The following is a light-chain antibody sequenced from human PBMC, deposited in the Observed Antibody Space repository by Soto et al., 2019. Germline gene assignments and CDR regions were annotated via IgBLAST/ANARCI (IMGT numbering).Light chain of an antibody. J-gene: IGLJ2*01. V-gene: IGLV1-44*01. Sequence: QAVVTQPPSASGTPGQRVTISCSGSSSNIGSNTVNWYQQLPGTAPKLLIYNNNQRPSGVPDRFSGSKSGTSASLAISGLQSEDEADYYCAAWDDSLHGVVFGGGTKLTVL. CDR2: NNN. CDR3: AAWDDSLHGVV. CDR1: SSNIGSNT.